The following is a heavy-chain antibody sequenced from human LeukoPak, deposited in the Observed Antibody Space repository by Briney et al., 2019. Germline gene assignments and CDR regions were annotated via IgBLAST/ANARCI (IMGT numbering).Heavy chain of an antibody. Sequence: PGGSLRLSCAASGFTFSSYDMHWVRQATGKGLEWVSAIGTAGDTYYPGSVKGRFTISRENAKNSLYLQMNSLRAGDTAVYYCARAADGPIYDYWGQGTLVTVSS. CDR3: ARAADGPIYDY. J-gene: IGHJ4*02. CDR2: IGTAGDT. CDR1: GFTFSSYD. V-gene: IGHV3-13*01. D-gene: IGHD2-21*01.